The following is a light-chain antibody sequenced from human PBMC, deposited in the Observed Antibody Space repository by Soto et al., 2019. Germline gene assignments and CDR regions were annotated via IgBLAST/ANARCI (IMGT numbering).Light chain of an antibody. CDR3: QQYGNSPQIT. Sequence: EIVMTQSPATLSVSPGERATLSCRASQSVSNYLAWYQQKPGQAPRLLIYGASTRATGIPDRFSGSGSGTDFTLTISRLEPEDFAVYFCQQYGNSPQITFGQGTRLEIK. CDR1: QSVSNY. J-gene: IGKJ5*01. CDR2: GAS. V-gene: IGKV3-20*01.